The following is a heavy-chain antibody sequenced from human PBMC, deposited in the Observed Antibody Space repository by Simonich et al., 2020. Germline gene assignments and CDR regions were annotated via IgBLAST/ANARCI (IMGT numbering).Heavy chain of an antibody. Sequence: QVQLVQSGAEVKKPGASVKVSCKASGYTFTGYYMHWVRQAPGQGLERLGWINPNSGGKNYAQKFQGRVTMTRDTSISTAYMELSRLRSDDTAVYYCARGRLTGDKGAFDIWGQGTMVTVSS. CDR1: GYTFTGYY. CDR3: ARGRLTGDKGAFDI. J-gene: IGHJ3*02. D-gene: IGHD7-27*01. CDR2: INPNSGGK. V-gene: IGHV1-2*02.